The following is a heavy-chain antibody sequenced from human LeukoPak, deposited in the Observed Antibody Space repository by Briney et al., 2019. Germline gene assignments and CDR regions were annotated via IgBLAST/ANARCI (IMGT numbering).Heavy chain of an antibody. J-gene: IGHJ6*02. CDR1: GFTFSSYE. D-gene: IGHD2-2*01. CDR2: ISSSGSTI. CDR3: AREDLHCSSTSCEFYYYYGMDV. V-gene: IGHV3-48*03. Sequence: GGSLGLSCAASGFTFSSYEMNWVRQAPGKGLEWVSYISSSGSTIYYADSVKGRFTISRDNAKNSLYLQMNSLRAEDTAVYYCAREDLHCSSTSCEFYYYYGMDVWGQGTTVTVSS.